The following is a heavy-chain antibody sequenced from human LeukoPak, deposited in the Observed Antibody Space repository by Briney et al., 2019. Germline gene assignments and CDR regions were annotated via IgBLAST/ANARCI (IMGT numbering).Heavy chain of an antibody. CDR2: INGDGSTT. Sequence: GGSLRLSCTASGFTFSTYWINWVRQSPGKRLVWVALINGDGSTTTHADSVKGRFTISRDNAKNTAYLQMNSLRDEDTAVYFCARDYAGSPDYWGQGTLVTVSA. J-gene: IGHJ4*02. CDR3: ARDYAGSPDY. CDR1: GFTFSTYW. V-gene: IGHV3-74*03. D-gene: IGHD3-10*01.